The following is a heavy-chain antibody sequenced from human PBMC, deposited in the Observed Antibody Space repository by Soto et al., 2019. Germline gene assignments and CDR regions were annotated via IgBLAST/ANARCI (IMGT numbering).Heavy chain of an antibody. Sequence: PGGSLRLSCAASGFTFSSYGMHWVRLAPGKGLEWVAVIWYDGSNKYYADSVKGRFTISRDNSKNTLYLQMNSLRAEDTAVYYCARGSRPLVGATGWVGYYYNGMDVWGQGTTVTVSS. CDR3: ARGSRPLVGATGWVGYYYNGMDV. CDR1: GFTFSSYG. D-gene: IGHD1-26*01. V-gene: IGHV3-33*01. CDR2: IWYDGSNK. J-gene: IGHJ6*02.